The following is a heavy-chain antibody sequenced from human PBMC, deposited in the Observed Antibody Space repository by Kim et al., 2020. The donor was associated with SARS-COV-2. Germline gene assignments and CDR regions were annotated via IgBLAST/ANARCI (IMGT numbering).Heavy chain of an antibody. J-gene: IGHJ6*02. CDR2: IYYSGST. V-gene: IGHV4-39*07. CDR1: GGSISSSSYY. Sequence: SETLSLTCTVSGGSISSSSYYWGWIRQPPGKGLEWIGSIYYSGSTYYNPSLKSRVTISVDTSKNQFSLKLSSVTAADTAVYYCARDLPLFGEDTYGMDVWGQGTTVTVSS. CDR3: ARDLPLFGEDTYGMDV. D-gene: IGHD3-10*02.